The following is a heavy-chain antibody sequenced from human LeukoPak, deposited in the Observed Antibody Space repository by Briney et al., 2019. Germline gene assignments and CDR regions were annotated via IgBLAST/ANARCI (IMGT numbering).Heavy chain of an antibody. CDR2: ISSSGSTI. V-gene: IGHV3-11*04. CDR1: GFTFSNYY. Sequence: GGSLRLSCAASGFTFSNYYMSWIRQAPGKGLEWVSYISSSGSTIYYADSVKGRFTISRDNAKNSLYLQMNSLRAEDTAVYYCARASLVGATRYHDAFDIWRQGTMVTVSS. CDR3: ARASLVGATRYHDAFDI. J-gene: IGHJ3*02. D-gene: IGHD1-26*01.